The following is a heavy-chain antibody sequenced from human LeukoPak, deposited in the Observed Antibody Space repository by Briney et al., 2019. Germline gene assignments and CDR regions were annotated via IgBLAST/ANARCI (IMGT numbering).Heavy chain of an antibody. Sequence: PSETLPLTCAVYGGSFSGYYWSWIRQPAGKGLEWIGRIYTSGSTNYNPSLKSRVTMSVDTSKNQFSLKLSSVTAADTAVYYCARDDPVVAYYFDYWGQGTLVTVSS. CDR2: IYTSGST. D-gene: IGHD3-22*01. CDR1: GGSFSGYY. V-gene: IGHV4-4*07. J-gene: IGHJ4*02. CDR3: ARDDPVVAYYFDY.